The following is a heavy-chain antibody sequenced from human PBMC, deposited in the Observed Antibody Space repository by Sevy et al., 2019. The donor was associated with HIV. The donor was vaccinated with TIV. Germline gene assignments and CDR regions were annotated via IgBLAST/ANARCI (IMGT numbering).Heavy chain of an antibody. J-gene: IGHJ1*01. CDR2: ISYDGSNK. Sequence: GWSLRLSCAASGFTFSSYAMHWVRQAPGKGLEWVAVISYDGSNKYYADSVKGRFTISRDNSKNTLYLQMNSLRAEDTAVYYCAREGSRYCSGGSCYSRGYFQHWGQGTLVTVSS. CDR3: AREGSRYCSGGSCYSRGYFQH. V-gene: IGHV3-30-3*01. CDR1: GFTFSSYA. D-gene: IGHD2-15*01.